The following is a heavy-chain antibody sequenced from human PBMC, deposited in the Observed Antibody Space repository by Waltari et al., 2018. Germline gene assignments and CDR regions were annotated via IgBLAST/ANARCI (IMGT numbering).Heavy chain of an antibody. D-gene: IGHD3-3*01. CDR2: VNHGGTT. Sequence: QVQLQQWGAGLLKPSETLSLTCAVYGGSFSGYYWSWIRQPRGKGLEWSGEVNHGGTTNDNPALKGRVTISVATSKNQFSLRLSSVTAADTAVYYCAGGKRFLEWLLKYYFDYWGQGTLVTVSS. CDR1: GGSFSGYY. V-gene: IGHV4-34*01. CDR3: AGGKRFLEWLLKYYFDY. J-gene: IGHJ4*02.